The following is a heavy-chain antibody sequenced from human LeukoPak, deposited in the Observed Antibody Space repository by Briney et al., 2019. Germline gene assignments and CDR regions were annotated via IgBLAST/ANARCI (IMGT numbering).Heavy chain of an antibody. D-gene: IGHD3-3*01. CDR3: ARGPGPWSAYYGVDY. CDR2: IYYSGST. Sequence: PSETLSLTCTVSGGSISSYYWSWIRQPPGKGLEWIGYIYYSGSTNYNPSLKSRVTISVDTSKNQFSLKLSSVTAADTAVYYCARGPGPWSAYYGVDYWGQGTLVTVSS. J-gene: IGHJ4*02. CDR1: GGSISSYY. V-gene: IGHV4-59*12.